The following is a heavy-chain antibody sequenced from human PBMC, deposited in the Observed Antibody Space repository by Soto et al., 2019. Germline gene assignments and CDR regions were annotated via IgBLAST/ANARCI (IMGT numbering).Heavy chain of an antibody. D-gene: IGHD2-8*01. CDR1: GFTFSKYW. CDR3: ARDGDTGLTVSGTGDDGMDV. Sequence: EVQLVESGGGLVQPGGSLRLSCAASGFTFSKYWMHWVRQAPGKGLVWVSRIKSDGSRTDYADSVKGRFIISRDNAENTLYLQMNRLRAEDTSVYYCARDGDTGLTVSGTGDDGMDVWGQGTTVTVSS. V-gene: IGHV3-74*01. J-gene: IGHJ6*02. CDR2: IKSDGSRT.